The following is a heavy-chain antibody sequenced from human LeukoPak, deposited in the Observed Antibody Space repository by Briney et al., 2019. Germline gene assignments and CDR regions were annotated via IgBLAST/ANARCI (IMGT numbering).Heavy chain of an antibody. CDR2: IYSSGNT. D-gene: IGHD2-2*01. V-gene: IGHV4-59*08. Sequence: SETLSLTCTVSGGSIGSYYWNWIRQPPGKGLEWIGYIYSSGNTNYNPSLKSRVTISVDTSENQFSLRLSSVTAADTAVYYCARSPSTVNWFGPWGQGTLVTVSS. CDR1: GGSIGSYY. J-gene: IGHJ5*02. CDR3: ARSPSTVNWFGP.